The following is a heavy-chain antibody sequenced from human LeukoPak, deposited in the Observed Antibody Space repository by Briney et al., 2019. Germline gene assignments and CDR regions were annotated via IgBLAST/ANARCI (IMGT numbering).Heavy chain of an antibody. D-gene: IGHD3-10*01. CDR1: DFSVNNNY. Sequence: PGGSLRLSCAASDFSVNNNYVDWVRQAPGKGLEWVSCMDNFGIKTYADSVQGRFTVSRDSSRNMVFLQMNSLRVEDTAVYYCAGGKYYGSGTRPGYLSYWGLGTMVTVSS. V-gene: IGHV3-53*01. CDR3: AGGKYYGSGTRPGYLSY. CDR2: MDNFGIK. J-gene: IGHJ4*02.